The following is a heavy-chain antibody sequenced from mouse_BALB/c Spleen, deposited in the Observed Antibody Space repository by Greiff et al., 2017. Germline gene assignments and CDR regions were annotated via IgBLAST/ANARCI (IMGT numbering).Heavy chain of an antibody. Sequence: EVMLVESGGGLVQPGGSMKLSCVASGFTFSNYWMNWVRQSPEKGLEWVAEIRLKSNNYATHYAESVKGRFTISRDDSKSSVYLQMNNLRAEDTGIYYCTRHGNYAWFAYWGQGTLVTVSA. CDR1: GFTFSNYW. CDR2: IRLKSNNYAT. CDR3: TRHGNYAWFAY. J-gene: IGHJ3*01. D-gene: IGHD2-1*01. V-gene: IGHV6-6*02.